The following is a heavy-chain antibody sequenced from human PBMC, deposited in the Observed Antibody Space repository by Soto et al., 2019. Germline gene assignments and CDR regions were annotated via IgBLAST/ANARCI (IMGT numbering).Heavy chain of an antibody. J-gene: IGHJ4*02. CDR3: ERSIAVPSSHIDQ. CDR2: VYYTGST. V-gene: IGHV4-59*01. D-gene: IGHD6-6*01. Sequence: SETLSLTCRVSGGAMSGYYGSWIRQAPGKGLERVGYVYYTGSTNSNPSLQSRVTISSDTSNKQFSLIVRLVTAADTAVYFCERSIAVPSSHIDQWGQGNRVTVAS. CDR1: GGAMSGYY.